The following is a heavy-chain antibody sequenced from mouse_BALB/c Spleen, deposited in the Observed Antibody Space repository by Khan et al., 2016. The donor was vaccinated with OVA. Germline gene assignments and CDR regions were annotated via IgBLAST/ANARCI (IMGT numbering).Heavy chain of an antibody. V-gene: IGHV1-7*01. CDR2: INPSTGYT. CDR1: GYTFINYW. CDR3: ARRGLRWDFDY. J-gene: IGHJ2*01. Sequence: VQLVESGAELAKPGASVKMSCKASGYTFINYWILWVKQRPGQGLEWIGYINPSTGYTEYNQNFKDKATLTADKSSSTAYMQLSSLASEDSAVXYCARRGLRWDFDYWGKGTTLTVSS. D-gene: IGHD1-1*01.